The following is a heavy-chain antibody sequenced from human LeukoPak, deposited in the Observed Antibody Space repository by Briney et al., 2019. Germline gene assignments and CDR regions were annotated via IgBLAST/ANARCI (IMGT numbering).Heavy chain of an antibody. V-gene: IGHV3-48*03. Sequence: PGGSLRLSCAASGFTFSSYEMNWVRQAPGKGLEWVSYISSSGSTIYYADSVEGRFTISRDNAKNSLYLQMNSLRAEDTAVYYCAGLGITMIGGVWGKGTTVTISS. CDR3: AGLGITMIGGV. J-gene: IGHJ6*04. D-gene: IGHD3-10*02. CDR2: ISSSGSTI. CDR1: GFTFSSYE.